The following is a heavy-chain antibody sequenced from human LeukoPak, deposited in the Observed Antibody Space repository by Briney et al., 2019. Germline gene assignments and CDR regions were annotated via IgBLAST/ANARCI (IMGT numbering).Heavy chain of an antibody. CDR3: ARDGYASGWHPE. CDR2: IYYSGAT. J-gene: IGHJ4*02. Sequence: KPSETLSLTCTASGASISSSYWTWIRQTPGKGLEWIGYIYYSGATTYNPSLKSRVTSSVNMSSNQISLQLRSVTAADTAVYDCARDGYASGWHPEWGQGTLVTVSS. D-gene: IGHD6-19*01. V-gene: IGHV4-59*01. CDR1: GASISSSY.